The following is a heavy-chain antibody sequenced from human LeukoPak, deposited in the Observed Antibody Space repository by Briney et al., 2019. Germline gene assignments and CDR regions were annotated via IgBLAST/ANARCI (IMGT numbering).Heavy chain of an antibody. V-gene: IGHV3-48*04. D-gene: IGHD3-22*01. CDR3: ARALYYYDSSGYSHDAFDI. J-gene: IGHJ3*02. CDR2: ISSSGSIT. Sequence: GGSLRLSCTASGFTFRNYAMNWVRQAPGKGLEWISYISSSGSITYYAGSVKGRFTTSRDNAKNAVYLQLNSLRAEDTAVYFCARALYYYDSSGYSHDAFDIWGQGTPVTVSS. CDR1: GFTFRNYA.